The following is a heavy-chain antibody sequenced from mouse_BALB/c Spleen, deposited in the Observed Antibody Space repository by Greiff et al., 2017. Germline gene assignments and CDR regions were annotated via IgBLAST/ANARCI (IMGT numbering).Heavy chain of an antibody. J-gene: IGHJ4*01. D-gene: IGHD3-3*01. CDR1: GFTFNTYA. V-gene: IGHV10-1*02. CDR2: IRSKSNNYAT. CDR3: GRHEGLRYYYAMDY. Sequence: EVHLVASGGGLVQPKGSLKLSCAASGFTFNTYAMNWVRQAPGKGLEWVARIRSKSNNYATYYADSVKDRFTISRDDSQSMLYLQMNNLKTEDTAMYYCGRHEGLRYYYAMDYWGQGTSVTVSS.